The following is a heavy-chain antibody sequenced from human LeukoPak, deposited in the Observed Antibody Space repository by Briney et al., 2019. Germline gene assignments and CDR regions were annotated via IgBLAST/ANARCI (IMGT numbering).Heavy chain of an antibody. CDR3: QKTAYDILTGYYDY. CDR2: ISGSGGST. CDR1: GFTFSSYA. Sequence: PGWSLRLSCAASGFTFSSYAISWVRQAPGKGLEWVSAISGSGGSTYYADSVKGRFTISRDNYKKTLYLQMNSLRAEDTVLYYKQKTAYDILTGYYDYWGQGTLVTVSS. V-gene: IGHV3-23*01. J-gene: IGHJ4*02. D-gene: IGHD3-9*01.